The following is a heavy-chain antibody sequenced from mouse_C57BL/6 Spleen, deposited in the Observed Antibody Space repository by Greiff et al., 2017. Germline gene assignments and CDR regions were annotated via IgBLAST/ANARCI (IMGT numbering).Heavy chain of an antibody. D-gene: IGHD2-2*01. CDR3: ARYGYPYYAMDY. CDR1: GYTFTSYW. Sequence: VQLQQPGAELVMPGASVKLSCKASGYTFTSYWMHWVKQRPGQGLEWIGEIDPSDSYTNYNQKFKGKSTLTVDKSSSTAYMQLSSLTSEDSAVXVCARYGYPYYAMDYWGQGTSVTVSS. CDR2: IDPSDSYT. V-gene: IGHV1-69*01. J-gene: IGHJ4*01.